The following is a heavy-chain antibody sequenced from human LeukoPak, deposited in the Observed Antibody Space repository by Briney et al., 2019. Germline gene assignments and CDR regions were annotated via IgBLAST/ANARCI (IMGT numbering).Heavy chain of an antibody. Sequence: GGSLTLSCGVSGFTFSSHWMYWVRQAPGKGLVWVSQINPDGSLSTYADSVTGRFTISRDNAKNRLYLQMNSLRVDDTAVYYCVSVCGWNTIEDYRGQGTLVTVSS. CDR1: GFTFSSHW. CDR3: VSVCGWNTIEDY. V-gene: IGHV3-74*03. J-gene: IGHJ4*02. CDR2: INPDGSLS. D-gene: IGHD1/OR15-1a*01.